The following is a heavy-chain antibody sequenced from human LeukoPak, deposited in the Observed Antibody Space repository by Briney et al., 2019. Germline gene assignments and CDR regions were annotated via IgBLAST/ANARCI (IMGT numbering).Heavy chain of an antibody. CDR3: ARDWPVAASRYYYYGMDV. Sequence: PGGSLRLSCAASGFTLSDYFVTWIRQAPGKGLEWVSYISSRGNTIYYADSVKGRFTISRDNAKNSLYLQMNSLRAEDTAVYYCARDWPVAASRYYYYGMDVWGRGTTVTVSS. D-gene: IGHD6-13*01. J-gene: IGHJ6*02. CDR1: GFTLSDYF. V-gene: IGHV3-11*01. CDR2: ISSRGNTI.